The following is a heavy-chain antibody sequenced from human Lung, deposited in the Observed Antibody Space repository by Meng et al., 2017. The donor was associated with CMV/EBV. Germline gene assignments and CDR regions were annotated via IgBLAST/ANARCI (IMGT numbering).Heavy chain of an antibody. CDR2: MNSNSGNT. D-gene: IGHD2-15*01. Sequence: ASXXVSXKASGYTFTSYDISWVRQAPGQGLEWMGWMNSNSGNTDSAQNFQGRVTITRNTSISTANMELSSRRSEDTAVYYCARTVYCIGATWFFYPMDVWXQGTTVTVSS. CDR3: ARTVYCIGATWFFYPMDV. J-gene: IGHJ6*02. CDR1: GYTFTSYD. V-gene: IGHV1-8*01.